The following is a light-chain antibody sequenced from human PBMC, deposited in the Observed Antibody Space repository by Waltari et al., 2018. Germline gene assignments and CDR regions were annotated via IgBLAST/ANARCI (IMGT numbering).Light chain of an antibody. J-gene: IGLJ2*01. CDR1: SSNTGSNY. CDR2: RNK. V-gene: IGLV1-47*01. Sequence: QSVLTQPPSASGTPGQRVTISCSGSSSNTGSNYVYCYQQLPGTAPKLLIYRNKQRPSGVPDRFSGSKSGTSASLAISGLRSEDEADYYCAAWDDSLSGVVFGGGTKLTVL. CDR3: AAWDDSLSGVV.